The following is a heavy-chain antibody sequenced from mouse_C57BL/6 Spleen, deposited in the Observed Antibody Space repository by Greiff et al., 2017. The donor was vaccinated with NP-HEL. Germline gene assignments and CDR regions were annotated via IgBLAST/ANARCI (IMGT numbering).Heavy chain of an antibody. V-gene: IGHV1-82*01. J-gene: IGHJ4*01. CDR1: GYAFSSSW. CDR3: AREECYCDCDRVY. D-gene: IGHD1-1*01. CDR2: IYPGDGDT. Sequence: VQLQQSGPELVKPGASVKISCKASGYAFSSSWMNWVKQRPGKGLEWIGRIYPGDGDTNYNGKFKGKATLTADKSSSTAYMQLSSLTSEESAVYFCAREECYCDCDRVYGGKETSVTVS.